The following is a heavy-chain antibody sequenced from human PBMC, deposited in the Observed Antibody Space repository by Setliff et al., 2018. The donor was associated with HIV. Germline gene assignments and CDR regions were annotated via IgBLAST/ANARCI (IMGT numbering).Heavy chain of an antibody. Sequence: SVKVSCKASGSTFTSYAINWVRQAPGQGLEWMGGIIPIFSTSNYAQRFQGRVTITADESTSTAYMELSSLRFDDTAVYYCARDNSDYGDSAYFDYWGQGTLVTVSS. J-gene: IGHJ4*02. D-gene: IGHD4-17*01. CDR2: IIPIFSTS. CDR1: GSTFTSYA. CDR3: ARDNSDYGDSAYFDY. V-gene: IGHV1-69*13.